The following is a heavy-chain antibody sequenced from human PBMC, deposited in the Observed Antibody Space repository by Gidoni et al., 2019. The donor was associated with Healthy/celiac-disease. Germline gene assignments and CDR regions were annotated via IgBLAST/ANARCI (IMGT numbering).Heavy chain of an antibody. D-gene: IGHD6-19*01. CDR1: GYTFTSYA. CDR3: ARDDSRYSSGWYPFDP. J-gene: IGHJ5*02. V-gene: IGHV1-3*01. CDR2: INAGKGNT. Sequence: QVQLVQSGAEVKKPGASVKVSCKAAGYTFTSYAMHWVRQAPGQRLEWMGWINAGKGNTKYSQKFQGRVTITRDTSASTAYMELSSLRSEDTAVYYCARDDSRYSSGWYPFDPWGQGTLVTVSS.